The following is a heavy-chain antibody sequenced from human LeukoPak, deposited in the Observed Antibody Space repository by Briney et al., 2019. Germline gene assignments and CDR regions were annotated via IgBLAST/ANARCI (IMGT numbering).Heavy chain of an antibody. D-gene: IGHD3-16*02. CDR1: GFTFSSYS. CDR3: ARDSGYYDYVWGSYRYTDGFDY. CDR2: ISSSSSYI. V-gene: IGHV3-21*01. Sequence: GGSLRLSCAASGFTFSSYSMNWVRQAPGKGLEWVSSISSSSSYIYYADSVKGRFTISRDNAKNSLYLQMNSLRAEDTAVYYCARDSGYYDYVWGSYRYTDGFDYWGQGTLVTVSS. J-gene: IGHJ4*02.